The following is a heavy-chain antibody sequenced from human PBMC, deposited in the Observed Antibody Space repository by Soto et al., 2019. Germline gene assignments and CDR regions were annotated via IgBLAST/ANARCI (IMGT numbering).Heavy chain of an antibody. J-gene: IGHJ6*02. V-gene: IGHV1-18*04. Sequence: QVQLVQSGAEVKKPGASVKVSCKASGYTFTSYGISWVRQAPGQGLEWMGWISAYNGNTNYGQKLQGRVTMTTDTSTSTAYMELRSLRSDDTAVYYCARDFPTGLRYFDRSGYYYGMDVWGQGTTVTVSS. CDR3: ARDFPTGLRYFDRSGYYYGMDV. CDR1: GYTFTSYG. CDR2: ISAYNGNT. D-gene: IGHD3-9*01.